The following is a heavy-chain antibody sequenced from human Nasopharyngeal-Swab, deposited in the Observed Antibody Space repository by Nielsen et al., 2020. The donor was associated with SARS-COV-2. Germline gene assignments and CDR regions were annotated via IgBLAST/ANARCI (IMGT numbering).Heavy chain of an antibody. CDR2: MNPNSGNT. CDR3: ARERRITIFGVVIIGWFDP. CDR1: GYTFTSYD. J-gene: IGHJ5*02. V-gene: IGHV1-8*01. Sequence: ASVKVSCKASGYTFTSYDINWVRQAPGQGLEWMGWMNPNSGNTGYAQKFQGRVTMTRNTSISTAYMELSSLRSEDTAVYYCARERRITIFGVVIIGWFDPWGQGTLVTVSS. D-gene: IGHD3-3*01.